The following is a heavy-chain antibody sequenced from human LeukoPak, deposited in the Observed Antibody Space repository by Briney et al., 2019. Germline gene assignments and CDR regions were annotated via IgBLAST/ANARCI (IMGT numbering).Heavy chain of an antibody. V-gene: IGHV3-23*01. Sequence: PGGSLRLSCAASGFTFSSYGMSWVRQAPGKGLEWVSSISFTGGTTYYADSVKGRFTISRDDSKNTAYLQMNSLKTEDTAVYYCTSHSGSYPHWGQGTLVTVSS. J-gene: IGHJ4*02. CDR1: GFTFSSYG. D-gene: IGHD1-26*01. CDR3: TSHSGSYPH. CDR2: ISFTGGTT.